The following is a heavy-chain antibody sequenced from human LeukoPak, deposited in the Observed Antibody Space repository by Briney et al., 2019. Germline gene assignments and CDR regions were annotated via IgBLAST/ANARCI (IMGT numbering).Heavy chain of an antibody. Sequence: KPGGSLRLSCAASGFTFSSYSMNWVRQAPGKGLEWVSSISSSSSYIYYADSVKGRFTISRDNAKNSLYLQMNSLRAEDTAVYYCAKGIHYDSSGPFDYWGQGTLVTVSS. CDR2: ISSSSSYI. CDR3: AKGIHYDSSGPFDY. J-gene: IGHJ4*02. D-gene: IGHD3-22*01. V-gene: IGHV3-21*04. CDR1: GFTFSSYS.